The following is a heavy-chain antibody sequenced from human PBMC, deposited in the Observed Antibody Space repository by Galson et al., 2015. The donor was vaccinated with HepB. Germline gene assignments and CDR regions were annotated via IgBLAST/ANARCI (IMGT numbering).Heavy chain of an antibody. CDR2: ISSSSSTI. D-gene: IGHD6-13*01. CDR1: GFTFSSYS. J-gene: IGHJ4*02. Sequence: SLRLSCAASGFTFSSYSMNWVRQAPGKGLEWVSYISSSSSTIYYADSVKGRFTISRDNAKNSLYLQMNSLRDEDTAVYYCARGTLGVAAAGIPCDYWGQGTLVTVSS. CDR3: ARGTLGVAAAGIPCDY. V-gene: IGHV3-48*02.